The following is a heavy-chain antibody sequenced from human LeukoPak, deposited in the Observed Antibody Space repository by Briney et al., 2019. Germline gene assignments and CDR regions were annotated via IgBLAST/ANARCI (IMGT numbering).Heavy chain of an antibody. D-gene: IGHD2-21*01. Sequence: SETLSLTCTVSGGSISSSSYYWGWIRQPPGKGLEWIGSVYYSRSTYYSPSLKSRVTISVDTSKNQFSLKLSSVAAADTAVYYCARDVEVGSTTIRHFDYWGQGTLVTVSS. V-gene: IGHV4-39*07. J-gene: IGHJ4*02. CDR2: VYYSRST. CDR1: GGSISSSSYY. CDR3: ARDVEVGSTTIRHFDY.